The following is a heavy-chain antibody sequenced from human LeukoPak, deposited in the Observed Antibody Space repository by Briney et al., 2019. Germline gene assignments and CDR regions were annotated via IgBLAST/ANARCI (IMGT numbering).Heavy chain of an antibody. CDR3: ARDRSGSYDY. D-gene: IGHD1-26*01. CDR2: ISGSGGST. V-gene: IGHV3-23*01. Sequence: GGSLRLSCAASGFTFSSYAMSWVRQAPGKGLEWVSAISGSGGSTYYADSVRGRFTISRDNSKNSLYLQMNSLRAEDTAVYYCARDRSGSYDYWGQGTLVTVSS. J-gene: IGHJ4*02. CDR1: GFTFSSYA.